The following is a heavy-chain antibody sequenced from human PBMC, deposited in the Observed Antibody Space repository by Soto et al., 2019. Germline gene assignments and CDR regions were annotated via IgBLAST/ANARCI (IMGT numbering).Heavy chain of an antibody. Sequence: GGSLRLSCAASGFTFSSYAMSWVRQAPGKGLEWVSAISGSGGSTYYADSVKGRFTISRDNSKNTLYLQMNSLRAEDTAVYYCAKGGRYDFWSGCWFDPWGQGTLVTVSS. D-gene: IGHD3-3*01. CDR2: ISGSGGST. V-gene: IGHV3-23*01. CDR3: AKGGRYDFWSGCWFDP. CDR1: GFTFSSYA. J-gene: IGHJ5*02.